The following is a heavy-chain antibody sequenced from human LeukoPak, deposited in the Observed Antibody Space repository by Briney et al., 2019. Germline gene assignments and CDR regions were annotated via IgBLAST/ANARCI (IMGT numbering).Heavy chain of an antibody. Sequence: PSETLSLTCTVSGGSISSSSYYWGWIRQPPGKGLEWIGSIYYSGSTYYNPSLKSRVTISVDTSKNQFSLKLSSVTAADTAVYYCARLDWDSSGLYYFDYWGQGTLVTVSS. CDR2: IYYSGST. CDR1: GGSISSSSYY. D-gene: IGHD3-22*01. J-gene: IGHJ4*02. CDR3: ARLDWDSSGLYYFDY. V-gene: IGHV4-39*01.